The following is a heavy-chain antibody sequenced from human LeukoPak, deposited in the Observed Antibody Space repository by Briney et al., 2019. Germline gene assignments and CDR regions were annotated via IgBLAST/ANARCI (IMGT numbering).Heavy chain of an antibody. D-gene: IGHD2-8*01. CDR1: GFTFNNYG. CDR2: TRNKASSYTT. CDR3: AGVYCSNGVCSDY. Sequence: GGSLRLSCAASGFTFNNYGMHWVRQAPGKGLEWVGRTRNKASSYTTEYAASVKGRFTISRDDSKNSLYLQMNSLKTEDTAVYYCAGVYCSNGVCSDYWGQGTLVTVSS. J-gene: IGHJ4*02. V-gene: IGHV3-72*01.